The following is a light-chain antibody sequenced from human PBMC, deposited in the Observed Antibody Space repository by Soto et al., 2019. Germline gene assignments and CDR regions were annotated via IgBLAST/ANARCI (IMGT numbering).Light chain of an antibody. CDR2: DAS. CDR3: QQRSDWPLT. CDR1: QSIGSF. Sequence: EIVLTQSPATLSLSPGERATLSCRASQSIGSFLAWYQQQPGQAPRLLIYDASNRATGIPARFSGSGSGTDFPLTISSLESEDFAVYYCQQRSDWPLTFGGGTKVEIK. V-gene: IGKV3-11*01. J-gene: IGKJ4*01.